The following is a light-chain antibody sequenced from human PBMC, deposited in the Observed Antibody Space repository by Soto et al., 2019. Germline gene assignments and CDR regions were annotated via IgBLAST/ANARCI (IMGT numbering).Light chain of an antibody. Sequence: EIVMTQSPATLSVSPGERATLSCRASQSVSSNLDWYQQKPGQAPRLLIHGASTRATDIPARFSGSGSGTEFTLTITSLQSEDFAVYYCQQYHNWPPGLTFGGGTKVDIK. CDR3: QQYHNWPPGLT. V-gene: IGKV3-15*01. J-gene: IGKJ4*01. CDR1: QSVSSN. CDR2: GAS.